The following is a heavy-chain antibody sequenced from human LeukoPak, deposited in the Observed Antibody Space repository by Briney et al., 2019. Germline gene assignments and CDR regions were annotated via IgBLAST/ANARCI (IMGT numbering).Heavy chain of an antibody. J-gene: IGHJ4*02. D-gene: IGHD1-1*01. V-gene: IGHV3-23*01. Sequence: GGSLRLSCAASGFTFSGYAMSWVRLAPGKGLEWVSAITAGGDGTYYADSVKGRFTISRDNLKDMVFLQMNSLRAEDTAIYYCAKSHASIWNVYDYWGQGTLVTVSS. CDR1: GFTFSGYA. CDR3: AKSHASIWNVYDY. CDR2: ITAGGDGT.